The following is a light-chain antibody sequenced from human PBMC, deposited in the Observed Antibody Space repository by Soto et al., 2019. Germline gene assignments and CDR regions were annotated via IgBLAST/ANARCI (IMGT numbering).Light chain of an antibody. CDR3: QQYNHWPPLT. Sequence: VLTQFPATLSLSPGERATLSCRASQSVRGNLAWYQQKPGQAPRLLIYDSSTRAAGIPLRFSGTGSGTDFTLTVTNLQSEDFAVYFCQQYNHWPPLTFGGGTRVEIK. J-gene: IGKJ4*01. V-gene: IGKV3-15*01. CDR1: QSVRGN. CDR2: DSS.